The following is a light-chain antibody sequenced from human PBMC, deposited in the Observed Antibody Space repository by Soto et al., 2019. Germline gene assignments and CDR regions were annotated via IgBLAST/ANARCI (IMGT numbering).Light chain of an antibody. CDR3: HQTYNIPWT. V-gene: IGKV3-11*01. CDR2: AAS. Sequence: EIVLTQSPGTLSLSPGERATLSCRASQSVSYYLAWYQQKPGQAPRLLIYAASSLQSGVPSRFSGSGSGTDFTLTISSLQPDDFATYWCHQTYNIPWTFGQGTKVDIK. CDR1: QSVSYY. J-gene: IGKJ1*01.